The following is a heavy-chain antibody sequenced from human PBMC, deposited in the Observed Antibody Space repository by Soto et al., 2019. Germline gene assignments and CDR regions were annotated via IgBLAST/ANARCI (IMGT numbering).Heavy chain of an antibody. CDR2: IYHSGST. Sequence: QLQLQESGSGLVKPSQTQSLTCAVSGGSISSGGYSWSWIRQPPGKGLEWIGYIYHSGSTYYNPSLKSRVTXSXDXPKNQFSLKLSSVTAADTAVYYCARDGGNDRYYFDYWGQGTLVTVSS. CDR1: GGSISSGGYS. J-gene: IGHJ4*02. D-gene: IGHD2-15*01. CDR3: ARDGGNDRYYFDY. V-gene: IGHV4-30-2*01.